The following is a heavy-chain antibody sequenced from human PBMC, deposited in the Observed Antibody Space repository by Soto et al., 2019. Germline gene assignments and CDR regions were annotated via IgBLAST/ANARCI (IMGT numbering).Heavy chain of an antibody. CDR1: GFTFSSYA. CDR3: AKDTGGYPSLFDY. D-gene: IGHD3-16*02. V-gene: IGHV3-23*01. CDR2: ISGSGGST. Sequence: HPGGSLRLSCAASGFTFSSYAMSWVRQAPGKGLEWVSAISGSGGSTYYADSVKGRFTISRDNSKNTLYLQMNSLRAEDTAVYYCAKDTGGYPSLFDYWGQGTLVTVSS. J-gene: IGHJ4*02.